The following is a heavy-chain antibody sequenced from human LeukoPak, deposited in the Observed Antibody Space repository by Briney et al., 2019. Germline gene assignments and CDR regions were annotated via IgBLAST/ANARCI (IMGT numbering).Heavy chain of an antibody. CDR3: ARGDYDFWSGYVRTPSPSYYYYYMDV. V-gene: IGHV4-39*07. CDR1: GGSISSSSYY. J-gene: IGHJ6*03. D-gene: IGHD3-3*01. CDR2: IYYSGST. Sequence: PSETLSLTCTVSGGSISSSSYYWGWIRQPPGKGLEWIGSIYYSGSTYYNPSLKSRVTISVDTSKNQFSLKLSSVTAADPAVYYCARGDYDFWSGYVRTPSPSYYYYYMDVWGKGTTVTVSS.